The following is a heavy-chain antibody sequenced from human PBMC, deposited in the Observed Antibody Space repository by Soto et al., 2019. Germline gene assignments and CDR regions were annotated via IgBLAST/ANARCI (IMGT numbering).Heavy chain of an antibody. CDR1: GFAFDDYA. CDR2: ITWNSRDV. V-gene: IGHV3-9*01. Sequence: EVQLVESGGGLVQPGRSLTLSCAASGFAFDDYAMHWVRQSQGRGLEWVSGITWNSRDVGYADSVKGRFTISRDNAKNSVYLQMNSLRAEDSALYYCVKALEVGPPILRSWGLGHWGQGTPVTVSS. D-gene: IGHD1-26*01. J-gene: IGHJ4*02. CDR3: VKALEVGPPILRSWGLGH.